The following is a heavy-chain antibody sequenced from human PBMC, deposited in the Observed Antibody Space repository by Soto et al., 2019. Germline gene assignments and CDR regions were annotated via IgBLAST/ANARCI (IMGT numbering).Heavy chain of an antibody. CDR3: ARRALRGYSSMNWFDP. Sequence: ASVKVSCKASGYTFTGYYMHWVRQAPGQGLEWMGWINPNSGGTNYAQKFQGRVTMTRDTSIGTAYMELSRLRSDDTAVYYCARRALRGYSSMNWFDPWGQGTLVTVSS. J-gene: IGHJ5*02. CDR2: INPNSGGT. D-gene: IGHD5-18*01. CDR1: GYTFTGYY. V-gene: IGHV1-2*02.